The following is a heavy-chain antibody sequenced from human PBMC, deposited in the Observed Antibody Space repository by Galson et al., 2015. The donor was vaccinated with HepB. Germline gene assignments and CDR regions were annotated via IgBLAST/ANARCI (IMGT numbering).Heavy chain of an antibody. CDR1: GGTFSSYA. J-gene: IGHJ4*02. D-gene: IGHD3-22*01. CDR2: IIPILGIA. CDR3: ARAGEGMYYDSSGYVDY. V-gene: IGHV1-69*04. Sequence: SVKVSCKASGGTFSSYAISWVRQAPGQGLEWMGRIIPILGIANYAQKFQGRVTITADKSTSTAYMELSSLRSEDTAVYYCARAGEGMYYDSSGYVDYWGQGTLVTVSS.